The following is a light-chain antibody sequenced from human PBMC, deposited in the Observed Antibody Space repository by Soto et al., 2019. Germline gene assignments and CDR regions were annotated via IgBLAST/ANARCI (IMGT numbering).Light chain of an antibody. Sequence: DIQMTQSPSTLSASVGDRVTITCRASQSISNWFAWYQQKPGKAPKLLIYDVSSLESGVSSRFSGSGSGTEFTLTISSLQPDDFATYYCQQYNSYSLFGGGTKV. CDR2: DVS. J-gene: IGKJ4*01. CDR1: QSISNW. V-gene: IGKV1-5*01. CDR3: QQYNSYSL.